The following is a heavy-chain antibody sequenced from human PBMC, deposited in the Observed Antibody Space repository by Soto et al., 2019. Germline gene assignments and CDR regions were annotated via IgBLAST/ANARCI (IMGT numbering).Heavy chain of an antibody. CDR3: AKDYGGNAGLFDY. J-gene: IGHJ4*02. CDR2: ISYDGSNK. V-gene: IGHV3-30*18. Sequence: PGGSLRLSCAAAGVTFSSYGMHWVRRAPGKGLEWVAVISYDGSNKYYADSVKGRFTISRDNSKNTLYLQMNSLRAEDTAVYYCAKDYGGNAGLFDYWGQGTLVTVSS. CDR1: GVTFSSYG. D-gene: IGHD4-17*01.